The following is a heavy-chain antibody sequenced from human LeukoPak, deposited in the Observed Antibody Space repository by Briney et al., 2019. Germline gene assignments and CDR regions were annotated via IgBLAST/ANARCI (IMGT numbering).Heavy chain of an antibody. J-gene: IGHJ4*02. Sequence: GGSLRLSCAASGFTFSSYSMNWVRQAPGKGLEWVSSISSSSSYIYYADSVKGRFTISRDNAKNSLYLQMNSLRAEDTAVYYCARDLNWVYFDYWGQGTLVTVSS. CDR3: ARDLNWVYFDY. CDR2: ISSSSSYI. CDR1: GFTFSSYS. V-gene: IGHV3-21*01. D-gene: IGHD1-1*01.